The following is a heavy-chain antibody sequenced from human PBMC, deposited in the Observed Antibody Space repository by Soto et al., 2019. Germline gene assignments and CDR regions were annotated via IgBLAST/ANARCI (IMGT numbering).Heavy chain of an antibody. CDR3: ARDDLNRGGKYFDY. CDR2: ISTDRGDT. V-gene: IGHV1-18*01. J-gene: IGHJ4*02. Sequence: QVQLVQSGAEVKKPGASVKVSCKAPGYSFTTHDITWLRQAPGKGLEWVGGISTDRGDTIYPQNLQGRVTMTTDSSTSTVYMELKSLRSDDTAVYYCARDDLNRGGKYFDYWGQGTLVTVSS. D-gene: IGHD2-15*01. CDR1: GYSFTTHD.